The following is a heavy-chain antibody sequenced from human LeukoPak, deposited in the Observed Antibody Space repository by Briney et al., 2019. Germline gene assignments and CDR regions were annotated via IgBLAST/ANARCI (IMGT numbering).Heavy chain of an antibody. J-gene: IGHJ6*03. CDR1: GYSLSSGYY. CDR3: ARVSPFGESAYYMDV. CDR2: IYNRGST. V-gene: IGHV4-38-2*02. D-gene: IGHD3-10*01. Sequence: SETLSLTCTVSGYSLSSGYYWGWSRPPPGKGLEWIGSIYNRGSTYYNPSLKSRVTISVDTSKNQFSLKLSSVTAADTAVYYCARVSPFGESAYYMDVWGKGTTVTVPS.